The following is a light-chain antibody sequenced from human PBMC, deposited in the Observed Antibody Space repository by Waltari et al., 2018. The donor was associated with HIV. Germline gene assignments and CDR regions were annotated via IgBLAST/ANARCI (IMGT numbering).Light chain of an antibody. J-gene: IGLJ2*01. CDR1: ISDVGAYNY. CDR2: EVN. Sequence: QSALPQPPSASGSRGQSVTIPCTGTISDVGAYNYVSWYQQYPGMAPKLIIYEVNKRPSGVPDRFSGSKSGNTASLTVSGLQAEDEADFYCSSYAGSAVVFGGGTKLTVL. CDR3: SSYAGSAVV. V-gene: IGLV2-8*01.